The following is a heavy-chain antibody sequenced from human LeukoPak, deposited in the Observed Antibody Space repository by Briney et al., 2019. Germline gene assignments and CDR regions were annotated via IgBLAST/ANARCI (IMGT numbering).Heavy chain of an antibody. CDR3: ARGPDSSGWYLNWFDP. CDR1: GFTFSSYW. Sequence: QSGGSLRLSCAASGFTFSSYWMSWVRQAPGKGLEWVANIKQGGSEKYYVDSVKGRFTISRDNAKNSLYLQMNSLRAEDTAVYYCARGPDSSGWYLNWFDPWGQGTLVTVSS. V-gene: IGHV3-7*03. J-gene: IGHJ5*02. CDR2: IKQGGSEK. D-gene: IGHD6-19*01.